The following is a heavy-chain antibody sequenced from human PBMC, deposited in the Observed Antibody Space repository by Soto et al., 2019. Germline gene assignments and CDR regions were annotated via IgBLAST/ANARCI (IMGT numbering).Heavy chain of an antibody. D-gene: IGHD3-3*01. CDR3: ARARLRSLEWSYSAKGRFQYNGMDV. V-gene: IGHV4-34*01. Sequence: SETLSLTCAVYCGSFSNYYWTWIRQPPGKGLEWIGEINHSGRANYNPSLKSRVTISEDTSKNQFSLKLNYVTAADAAVYYCARARLRSLEWSYSAKGRFQYNGMDVWGQGTTVTVSS. J-gene: IGHJ6*02. CDR1: CGSFSNYY. CDR2: INHSGRA.